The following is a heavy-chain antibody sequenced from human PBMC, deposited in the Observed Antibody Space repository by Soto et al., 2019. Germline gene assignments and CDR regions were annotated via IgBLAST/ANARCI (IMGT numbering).Heavy chain of an antibody. V-gene: IGHV3-49*03. CDR1: GFTLSAYP. D-gene: IGHD3-3*01. CDR3: TRAIRLSGDAFDI. Sequence: GGSLRLSCTASGFTLSAYPMSWFRQAPGKGLEWVAYIRTAAYGATTEYAASVKDRFTISRDDSESIASLQMDSLKTEDTAVYYCTRAIRLSGDAFDIWGQGTMVTVSS. CDR2: IRTAAYGATT. J-gene: IGHJ3*02.